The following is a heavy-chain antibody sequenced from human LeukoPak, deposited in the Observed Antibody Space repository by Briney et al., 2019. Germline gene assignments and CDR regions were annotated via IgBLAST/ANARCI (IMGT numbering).Heavy chain of an antibody. J-gene: IGHJ5*02. CDR3: ANTYALGNYYKGGFDP. CDR1: GYTFIDYY. Sequence: GASEKVSCKASGYTFIDYYMHWVRQAPAQGLEWMGWINPNSGGTNYPQIFQGRVTMTRDTSIRTVYMELSSLRSDDTAVYYCANTYALGNYYKGGFDPWGQGTLVTVSS. CDR2: INPNSGGT. D-gene: IGHD3-10*01. V-gene: IGHV1-2*02.